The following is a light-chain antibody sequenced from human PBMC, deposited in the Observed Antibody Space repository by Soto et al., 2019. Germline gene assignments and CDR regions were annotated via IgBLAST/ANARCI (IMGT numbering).Light chain of an antibody. J-gene: IGKJ4*02. CDR2: AAS. Sequence: DIQMTQSPSSVSSSVGDRVTITCRASEGISWLAWYQQKKGKPPKLLIYAASSLQSRVSSRFSGSGSGADFTITISSLQPEDSVNYYCQHSHTFPLTFGGGTKVEIK. CDR3: QHSHTFPLT. V-gene: IGKV1-12*01. CDR1: EGISW.